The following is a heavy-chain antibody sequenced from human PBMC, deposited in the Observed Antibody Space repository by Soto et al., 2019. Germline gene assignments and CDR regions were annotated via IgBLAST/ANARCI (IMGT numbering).Heavy chain of an antibody. CDR3: ALIKDCSRTDCYLAAFDP. J-gene: IGHJ5*02. CDR1: GLSLSNGRMG. D-gene: IGHD2-2*01. CDR2: IFSNDDK. V-gene: IGHV2-26*01. Sequence: QVTLKESGPVLVKPTEPLTLTCTVSGLSLSNGRMGVSWIRQPPGKALEWLAHIFSNDDKSYSTSLRRRLTISKDTSRSQVVLTMTNMDPMDSATYFCALIKDCSRTDCYLAAFDPWGQGTLVTVSS.